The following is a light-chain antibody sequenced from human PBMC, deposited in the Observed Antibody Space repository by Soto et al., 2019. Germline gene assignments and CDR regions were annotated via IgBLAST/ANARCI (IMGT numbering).Light chain of an antibody. V-gene: IGKV1-39*01. Sequence: DIQMTQSPSSLSASVGDSVTIPCRASQRINKYLNWYQQRSGRAPRLLIHTASSLHSGVPSRFSGSESGSDFTLTISSLQPEDFATYFCQQSFSTPYTFGQGTKLEI. CDR1: QRINKY. CDR3: QQSFSTPYT. J-gene: IGKJ2*01. CDR2: TAS.